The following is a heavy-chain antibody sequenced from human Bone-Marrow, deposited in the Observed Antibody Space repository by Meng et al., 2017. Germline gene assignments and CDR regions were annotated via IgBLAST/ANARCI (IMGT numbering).Heavy chain of an antibody. Sequence: GESLKISCAASGFTFSSYAMHWVRQAPGKGPEWVAVISYDGSNKYYADSVKGRFTISRDNSKNTLYLQMNSLRAEDTAVYYCARRRESSGYYDYWGQGTLVTVSS. V-gene: IGHV3-30*01. J-gene: IGHJ4*02. CDR2: ISYDGSNK. CDR3: ARRRESSGYYDY. CDR1: GFTFSSYA. D-gene: IGHD3-22*01.